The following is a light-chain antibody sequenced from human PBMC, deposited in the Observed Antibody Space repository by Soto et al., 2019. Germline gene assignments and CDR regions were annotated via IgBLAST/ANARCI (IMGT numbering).Light chain of an antibody. Sequence: DIQMTQSPSTLSASVGDRVTITCRASQNVFGWLAWYQQKSGKAPKLLIYDASTLESWVPSRFSGSGSGTDFTLTISSLQPDDFATYYCQQYHTSPWTFGQGTKVEVK. CDR2: DAS. V-gene: IGKV1-5*01. J-gene: IGKJ1*01. CDR1: QNVFGW. CDR3: QQYHTSPWT.